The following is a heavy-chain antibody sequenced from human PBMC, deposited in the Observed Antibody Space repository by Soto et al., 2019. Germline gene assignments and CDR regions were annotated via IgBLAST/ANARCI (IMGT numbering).Heavy chain of an antibody. CDR2: IDPSDSYT. J-gene: IGHJ6*02. Sequence: GESLKISCNGSGYSFTSYWISWVRQMPGKGLEWMGRIDPSDSYTNYSPSFQGHVTISADKSISTAYLQWSSLKASDTAIYYCAARPPNYGMDVWGQGTTVTVSS. D-gene: IGHD6-6*01. V-gene: IGHV5-10-1*01. CDR3: AARPPNYGMDV. CDR1: GYSFTSYW.